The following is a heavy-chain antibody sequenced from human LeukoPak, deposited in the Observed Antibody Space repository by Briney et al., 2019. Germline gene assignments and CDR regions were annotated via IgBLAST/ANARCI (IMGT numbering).Heavy chain of an antibody. CDR3: ARLPYGSIGGSGYYYYMDV. V-gene: IGHV5-51*01. Sequence: GESLKISCKGSGYSFTSYWIGWVRQMPGKGLEWMGIIYPGDSDTRYSPSFQGQVTISADKSISTAYLQWSSLKASDTAMYYCARLPYGSIGGSGYYYYMDVWGKGTTVTVSS. D-gene: IGHD6-13*01. CDR2: IYPGDSDT. J-gene: IGHJ6*03. CDR1: GYSFTSYW.